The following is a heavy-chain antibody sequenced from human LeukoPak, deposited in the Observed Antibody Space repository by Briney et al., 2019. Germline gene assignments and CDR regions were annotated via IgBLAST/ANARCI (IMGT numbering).Heavy chain of an antibody. CDR1: GYTFIHYF. J-gene: IGHJ4*02. V-gene: IGHV1-2*06. Sequence: AAVKVSCKASGYTFIHYFIHWVRQAPGQGLEWMGRINSNTGGTEYTQKFQGRVTMTRDTSITTVYVELTGLTSDDTAVYYCARDLSSTSNWELDYWGQGTLVTVSS. D-gene: IGHD7-27*01. CDR2: INSNTGGT. CDR3: ARDLSSTSNWELDY.